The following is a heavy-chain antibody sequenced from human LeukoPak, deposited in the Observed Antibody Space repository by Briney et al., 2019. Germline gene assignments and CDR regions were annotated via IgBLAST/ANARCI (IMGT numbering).Heavy chain of an antibody. CDR3: ARDQLLNAGAFDI. J-gene: IGHJ3*02. CDR1: GGSISSYY. CDR2: IYYSGGT. Sequence: PSETLSLTCTVSGGSISSYYWTWIRQPPGKGLEWIGYIYYSGGTNYNPSLKSRVTISVDTSKNQFSLKLSSVTAADTAVYYCARDQLLNAGAFDIWGQGTMVTVSS. D-gene: IGHD2-2*01. V-gene: IGHV4-59*01.